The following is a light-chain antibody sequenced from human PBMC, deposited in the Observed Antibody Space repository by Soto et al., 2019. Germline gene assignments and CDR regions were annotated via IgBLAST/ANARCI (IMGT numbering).Light chain of an antibody. CDR2: THT. V-gene: IGLV1-40*01. Sequence: QSVLTQPPSVSGAHGQRVTISCTGGSSNFGAGYDVHWYQQLPGTAPKLLIYTHTNRPSGVPDRFSGSKSGTSASLAITGLQAGDEADYYCQSYDSSLSRYVFGAGTKGTVL. J-gene: IGLJ1*01. CDR3: QSYDSSLSRYV. CDR1: SSNFGAGYD.